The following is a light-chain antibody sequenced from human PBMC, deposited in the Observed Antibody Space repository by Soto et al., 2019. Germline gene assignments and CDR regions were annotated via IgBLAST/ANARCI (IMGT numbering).Light chain of an antibody. CDR2: AAS. V-gene: IGKV1-39*01. CDR1: QGVDSD. Sequence: IQMTQSPSSLSASVGGRVTITCRASQGVDSDLSWYQQKPGKAPKILIYAASSLHSGVPTRFRGSGSGTHFTLTISSLQPEDVVTYYCQQSYSTLVLTFGGGTKVELK. J-gene: IGKJ4*01. CDR3: QQSYSTLVLT.